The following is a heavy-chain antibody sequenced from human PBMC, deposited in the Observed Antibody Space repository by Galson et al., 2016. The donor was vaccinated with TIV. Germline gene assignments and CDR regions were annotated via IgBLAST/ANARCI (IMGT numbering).Heavy chain of an antibody. D-gene: IGHD6-6*01. V-gene: IGHV1-69*04. CDR3: ARAGVGAARDGGDY. CDR2: IIPILGMT. J-gene: IGHJ4*02. CDR1: GGTFTNFA. Sequence: SVKVSCKASGGTFTNFAFSWVRQAPGQGLEWMGRIIPILGMTNYAQKFQGRVTITADPSTNTAYMELGSLRSEDTAIYYCARAGVGAARDGGDYWGQGTLVTVSS.